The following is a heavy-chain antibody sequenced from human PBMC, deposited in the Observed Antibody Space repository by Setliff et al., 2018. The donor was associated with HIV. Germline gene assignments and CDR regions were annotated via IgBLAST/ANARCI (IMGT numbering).Heavy chain of an antibody. CDR3: AWGTQRPIDS. V-gene: IGHV1-69-2*01. J-gene: IGHJ4*02. D-gene: IGHD3-16*01. CDR2: IDPERGEA. Sequence: SSCKVSGYTFPDYYMQWVRQAPGKGLEWMGLIDPERGEAVYAEKFQGRVTITADRSKDIAYMKLSSLRSEDTAMYYCAWGTQRPIDSWGQGTLVTVSS. CDR1: GYTFPDYY.